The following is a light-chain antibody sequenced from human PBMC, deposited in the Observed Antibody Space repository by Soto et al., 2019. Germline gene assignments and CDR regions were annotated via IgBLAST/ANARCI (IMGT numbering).Light chain of an antibody. CDR2: EVS. J-gene: IGLJ1*01. Sequence: QSALTQPPSASGSPGQSVTISCTGTSSDVGNYHYVSWYQQHPGKPPKLIIYEVSKRPSGVPDRFSGSKSGNTASLTVSGLQAEDEADYYCSSYAGSNNFVFGTGTKLTV. CDR1: SSDVGNYHY. CDR3: SSYAGSNNFV. V-gene: IGLV2-8*01.